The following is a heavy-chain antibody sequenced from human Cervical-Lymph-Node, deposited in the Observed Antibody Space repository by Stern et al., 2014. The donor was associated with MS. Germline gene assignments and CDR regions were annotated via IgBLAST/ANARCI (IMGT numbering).Heavy chain of an antibody. D-gene: IGHD1-1*01. CDR1: GFTVSRDY. J-gene: IGHJ4*02. CDR2: ITNVGST. V-gene: IGHV3-53*01. CDR3: ARDTSSPERSDW. Sequence: EVQLEESGGGVIQPGGSLRLSCTASGFTVSRDYMTWVRQAPGKGLEWVSLITNVGSTFYTDSVKGRFPISRDDSKNTVYLHMTSLRAEDTAMYYCARDTSSPERSDWWGQGTLVTVSS.